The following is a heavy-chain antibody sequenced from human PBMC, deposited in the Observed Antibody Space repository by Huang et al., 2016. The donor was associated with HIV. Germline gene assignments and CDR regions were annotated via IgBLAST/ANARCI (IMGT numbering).Heavy chain of an antibody. CDR3: ATVDYYDTSGPQRGYFDN. CDR1: GGSFRNFA. Sequence: QVQLVQSGAEVKKPGSSVKVSCKASGGSFRNFAIGWVRQAPGQGLEWMGWIIPTRGTASDEQKVQGRVTIIADEATSTAYMELRSLRSEDTAVYYCATVDYYDTSGPQRGYFDNWGQGTLVTVSS. V-gene: IGHV1-69*01. CDR2: IIPTRGTA. J-gene: IGHJ4*02. D-gene: IGHD3-22*01.